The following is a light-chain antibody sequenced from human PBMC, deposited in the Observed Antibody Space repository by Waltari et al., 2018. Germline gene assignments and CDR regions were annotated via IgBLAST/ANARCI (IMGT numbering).Light chain of an antibody. Sequence: DIQMTQSPSSLSASVGDQVTIACQSSQNIDRSLAWYQQKSGKAPEPLIFEASNLESGVPSRFSGSGSGTHFSLTISGLQPEDFGTYYCQQYDSAPVTFGPGTKLDIK. J-gene: IGKJ3*01. CDR3: QQYDSAPVT. V-gene: IGKV1-5*01. CDR1: QNIDRS. CDR2: EAS.